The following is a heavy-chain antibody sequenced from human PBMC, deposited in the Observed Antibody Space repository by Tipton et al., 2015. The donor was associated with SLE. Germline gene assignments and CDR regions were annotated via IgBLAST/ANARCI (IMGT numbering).Heavy chain of an antibody. J-gene: IGHJ4*02. Sequence: SLRLSCTASGFTFSSYAMHWVRQAPGKGLEWVAVISYDGSNKYYADSVKGRFTISRDNSKNTLYLQMNSLRAEDTAVYYCARDRYSSGWHSQDFDYWGQGTLVTVSS. D-gene: IGHD6-19*01. CDR2: ISYDGSNK. V-gene: IGHV3-30*04. CDR3: ARDRYSSGWHSQDFDY. CDR1: GFTFSSYA.